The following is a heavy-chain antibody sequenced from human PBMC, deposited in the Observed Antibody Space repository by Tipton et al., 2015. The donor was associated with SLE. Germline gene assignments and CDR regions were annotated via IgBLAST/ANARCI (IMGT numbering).Heavy chain of an antibody. CDR1: GGSFSSYY. Sequence: TLSLTCAVYGGSFSSYYWGWIRQPPGKGLEWIGSIYYSGSTYYNPSLKSRVTISVDTSKNQFSLKLSSVTAADTAVYYCARVLVSPGAFDIWGQGTMVTVSS. D-gene: IGHD6-6*01. V-gene: IGHV4-39*07. CDR3: ARVLVSPGAFDI. CDR2: IYYSGST. J-gene: IGHJ3*02.